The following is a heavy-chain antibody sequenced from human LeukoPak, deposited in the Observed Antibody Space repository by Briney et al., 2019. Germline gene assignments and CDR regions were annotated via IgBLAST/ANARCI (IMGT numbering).Heavy chain of an antibody. Sequence: ASVKVSCKASGYTFTSYGISWVRQAPGQGLEWMGWISAYNGNTNYAQKLQDRVIMTTDTSTSTAYMELRNLISDDTAVYYCARARSEGVPAGILHDSWGQGTLLLVSS. J-gene: IGHJ4*02. CDR3: ARARSEGVPAGILHDS. D-gene: IGHD2-2*01. V-gene: IGHV1-18*01. CDR2: ISAYNGNT. CDR1: GYTFTSYG.